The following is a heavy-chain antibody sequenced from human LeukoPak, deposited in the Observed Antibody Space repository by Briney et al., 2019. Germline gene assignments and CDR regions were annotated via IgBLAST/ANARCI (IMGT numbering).Heavy chain of an antibody. CDR3: ASSYFDNSLHAYDI. CDR2: LSGSGDIT. V-gene: IGHV3-23*01. Sequence: GGTLRLSCAASGFTFSNYAMSWVRQAPGKGLEWVSALSGSGDITYYADSVKGRFTISRDNSKNTLYLQMTSLRAEDTAVYFCASSYFDNSLHAYDIWGQGTMVTVSS. J-gene: IGHJ3*02. CDR1: GFTFSNYA. D-gene: IGHD3-22*01.